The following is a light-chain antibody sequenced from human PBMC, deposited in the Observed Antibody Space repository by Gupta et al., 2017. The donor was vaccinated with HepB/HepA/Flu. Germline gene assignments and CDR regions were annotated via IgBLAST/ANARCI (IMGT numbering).Light chain of an antibody. Sequence: EIVLTQSLGTLPLSPGERATLSCWTSKSVSDSQLAWYQQKPGQAPRLLIYALSIRATGIPDRVSGSGSGTDFTLTISRLEPEDFAVYYCQQYDSSTWTFGPGTKVEIK. CDR3: QQYDSSTWT. CDR2: ALS. V-gene: IGKV3-20*01. CDR1: KSVSDSQ. J-gene: IGKJ1*01.